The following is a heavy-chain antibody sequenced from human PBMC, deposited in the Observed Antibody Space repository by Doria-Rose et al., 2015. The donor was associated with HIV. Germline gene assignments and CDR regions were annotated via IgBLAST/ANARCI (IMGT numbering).Heavy chain of an antibody. Sequence: VQLVQSGGGLVRPGGSLRLSCATSGFTFSSHRINWVRQAPGKGLEWVSSISSTSAYINYADSVRGRFTISRDNARNSLYLQMDCLRAEDTAIYYCATGVTLDYWGQGTLVTVSS. D-gene: IGHD3-10*01. CDR1: GFTFSSHR. J-gene: IGHJ4*02. CDR3: ATGVTLDY. CDR2: ISSTSAYI. V-gene: IGHV3-21*01.